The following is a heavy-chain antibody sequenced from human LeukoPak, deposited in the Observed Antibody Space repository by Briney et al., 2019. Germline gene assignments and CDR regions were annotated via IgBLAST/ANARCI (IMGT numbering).Heavy chain of an antibody. V-gene: IGHV3-11*01. CDR1: GFTFSDYY. D-gene: IGHD2-8*01. Sequence: KTGGSLRLSCAASGFTFSDYYMSWIRQAPGEGLEWVSYISKSGSTIYYADSVKGRFTISRDNAKNSLYLQMNSLRTEDTAVYYCAREGYQYCTTTDYALYGMDVWGQGTTVTVSS. J-gene: IGHJ6*02. CDR2: ISKSGSTI. CDR3: AREGYQYCTTTDYALYGMDV.